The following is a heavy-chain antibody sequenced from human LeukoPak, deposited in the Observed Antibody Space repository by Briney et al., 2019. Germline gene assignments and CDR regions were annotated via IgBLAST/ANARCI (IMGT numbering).Heavy chain of an antibody. J-gene: IGHJ5*02. D-gene: IGHD3-10*01. CDR3: ARDRLSIGVFDR. Sequence: GASVKVSCKASGYTFTSYGISWVRQAPGQGLEWMGWSSAYNGNTNYAQKLQGRVTMTTDTSTSTAYMEPRSLRSDDTAVYYCARDRLSIGVFDRWGQGTLVTVSS. CDR1: GYTFTSYG. CDR2: SSAYNGNT. V-gene: IGHV1-18*01.